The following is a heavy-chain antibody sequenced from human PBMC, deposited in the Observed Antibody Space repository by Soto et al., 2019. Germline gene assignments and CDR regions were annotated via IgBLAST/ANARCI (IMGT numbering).Heavy chain of an antibody. CDR2: IYHSGST. J-gene: IGHJ5*01. Sequence: SETLSLTCTISGGSISSYYWSWIRQPPGKGLEWIGYIYHSGSTVYNPSLKSRVTISVDTSKNQFSLKLKSVTAADTAVYYCASSTRGDWFDSWGQGTLVTVSS. CDR3: ASSTRGDWFDS. V-gene: IGHV4-59*01. D-gene: IGHD3-10*01. CDR1: GGSISSYY.